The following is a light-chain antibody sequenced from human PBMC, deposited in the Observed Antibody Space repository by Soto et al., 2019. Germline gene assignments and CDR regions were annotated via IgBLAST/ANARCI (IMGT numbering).Light chain of an antibody. CDR1: SSNIGSNS. CDR3: ATWDGSLPGEV. V-gene: IGLV1-51*01. J-gene: IGLJ2*01. Sequence: QSVLTQPPSASGTPGQRVTISCSGSSSNIGSNSVYWYQQLPGTAPKLLIYDNNKRPSGIPDRFSGSKSGTSGTLDITGLQTGDEADYYCATWDGSLPGEVFGGGTKLTVL. CDR2: DNN.